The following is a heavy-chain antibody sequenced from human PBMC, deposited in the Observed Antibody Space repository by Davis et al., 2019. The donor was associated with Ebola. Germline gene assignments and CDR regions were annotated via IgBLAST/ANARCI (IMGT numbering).Heavy chain of an antibody. CDR1: GSNFRTYS. Sequence: GGSLRLSCVAPGSNFRTYSMHWVRQAPGKGLEWVASISYDGNKEYYADSGRGRFTISRDSSKNTVYLQMDSLRIDDTAVYFCVRDGVIILTAFYGDVYWGQGTPVTVSS. V-gene: IGHV3-30-3*01. D-gene: IGHD3-3*01. J-gene: IGHJ4*02. CDR3: VRDGVIILTAFYGDVY. CDR2: ISYDGNKE.